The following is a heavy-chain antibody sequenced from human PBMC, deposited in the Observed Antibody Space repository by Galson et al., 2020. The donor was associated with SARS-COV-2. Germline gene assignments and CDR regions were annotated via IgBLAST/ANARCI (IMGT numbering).Heavy chain of an antibody. J-gene: IGHJ6*02. V-gene: IGHV3-30*03. D-gene: IGHD3-10*01. CDR3: ARARGGGYYYGMDV. Sequence: QAGGSLRLSCAASGFTFSSYGMHWVRQAPGKGLEWVAVISYDGSNKYYADSVKGRFTISRDNSKNTLYLQMNSLRAEDTAVYYCARARGGGYYYGMDVWGQGTTVTVSS. CDR2: ISYDGSNK. CDR1: GFTFSSYG.